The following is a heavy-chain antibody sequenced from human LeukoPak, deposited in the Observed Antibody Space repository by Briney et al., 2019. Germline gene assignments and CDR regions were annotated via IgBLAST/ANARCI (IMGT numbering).Heavy chain of an antibody. CDR2: ISGSGSVS. J-gene: IGHJ3*02. CDR3: ARDGGFGFLAAFDI. Sequence: GGSLRLSCAASGFTFSSYSMNWVRQAPGKGLEWISYISGSGSVSYYEDSVKGRFTISRDNAKNSLYLQMNSQRDEDTALYYCARDGGFGFLAAFDIWGQGTMVTVSS. D-gene: IGHD3-10*01. CDR1: GFTFSSYS. V-gene: IGHV3-48*02.